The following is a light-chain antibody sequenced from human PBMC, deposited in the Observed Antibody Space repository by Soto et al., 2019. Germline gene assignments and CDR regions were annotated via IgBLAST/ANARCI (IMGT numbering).Light chain of an antibody. Sequence: QSVLTQPASVSGSPGQSIAISCTGTSSDVGGYNFVSWYRHHPGKAPKLIIYDVTNRPSGVPHRFSGSKSGNTASLTISGLQAEDEADYYCNSFTTTSTHVLFGGGTKLTVL. CDR3: NSFTTTSTHVL. CDR1: SSDVGGYNF. V-gene: IGLV2-14*03. CDR2: DVT. J-gene: IGLJ3*02.